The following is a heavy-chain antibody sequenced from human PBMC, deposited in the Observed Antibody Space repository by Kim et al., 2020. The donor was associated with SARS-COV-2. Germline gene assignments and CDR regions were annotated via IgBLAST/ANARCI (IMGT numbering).Heavy chain of an antibody. D-gene: IGHD6-19*01. V-gene: IGHV3-66*01. CDR3: VRDRNLVAGTRGDFAY. CDR2: IYSGGTT. CDR1: GFTVSSNY. J-gene: IGHJ4*01. Sequence: GGSLRLSCAVSGFTVSSNYMSWVRQAPGKGPEWVSDIYSGGTTYYEDSVKGRFTISRDISKNTLYLQLKTLRVEDNAVYYCVRDRNLVAGTRGDFAYWG.